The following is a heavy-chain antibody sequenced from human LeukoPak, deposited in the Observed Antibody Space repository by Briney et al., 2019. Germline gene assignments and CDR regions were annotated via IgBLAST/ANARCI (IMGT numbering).Heavy chain of an antibody. V-gene: IGHV4-61*01. Sequence: NPSETLSLTCTVSGGSVNRDSCYWSWIRQPPGRGLEWIGYIYYSGSTNHNPSLKSRVTISLDTSKNQFSLKVSSVTAADTAVYYCVRWYCTRTSCHLDSWGQGTLVTVSS. CDR2: IYYSGST. J-gene: IGHJ5*02. CDR3: VRWYCTRTSCHLDS. D-gene: IGHD2-2*01. CDR1: GGSVNRDSCY.